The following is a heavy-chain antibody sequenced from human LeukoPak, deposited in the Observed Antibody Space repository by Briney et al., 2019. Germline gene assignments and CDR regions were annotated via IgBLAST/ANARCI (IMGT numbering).Heavy chain of an antibody. CDR2: IIPIFGTA. CDR1: GGTFSSYD. CDR3: AGMVYAIQGAPYPDYYYYYYMDV. V-gene: IGHV1-69*05. D-gene: IGHD2-8*01. J-gene: IGHJ6*03. Sequence: GASVKVSCKASGGTFSSYDISWVRQAPGQGLEWMGRIIPIFGTANYAQKFQGRVTITTDKSTSTAYMELSSLRSEDTAVYYCAGMVYAIQGAPYPDYYYYYYMDVWGKGTTVTVSS.